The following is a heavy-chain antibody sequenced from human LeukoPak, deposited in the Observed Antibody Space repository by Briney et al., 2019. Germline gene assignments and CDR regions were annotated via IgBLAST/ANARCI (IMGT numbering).Heavy chain of an antibody. V-gene: IGHV3-7*01. CDR3: ARVGY. Sequence: GGSLRLSCAASGFTFSSYAMSWVRQAPGKGLEWVANIKQDGSEKYYVDSVKGRFTISRDNAKNSLYLQMNSLTAEDTAVYYCARVGYWGQGTLVTVSS. CDR2: IKQDGSEK. CDR1: GFTFSSYA. J-gene: IGHJ4*02.